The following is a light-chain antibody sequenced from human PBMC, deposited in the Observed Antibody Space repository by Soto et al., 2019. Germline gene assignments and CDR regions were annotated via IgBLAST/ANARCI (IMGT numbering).Light chain of an antibody. V-gene: IGKV3-11*01. CDR3: QQRSNWLT. J-gene: IGKJ4*01. CDR2: DAS. Sequence: EIVLTQSPATLSLSPGERATLSCRASQSVSNYLAWYQQKPGQAPRLLIYDASNRATGIPARFSGSGSGTDFTLTISILEPDDFAVYYCQQRSNWLTFGGGTKVEIK. CDR1: QSVSNY.